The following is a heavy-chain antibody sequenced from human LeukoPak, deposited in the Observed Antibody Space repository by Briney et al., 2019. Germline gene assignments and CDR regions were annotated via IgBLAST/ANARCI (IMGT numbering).Heavy chain of an antibody. Sequence: VASVKVSCKASGGTFSKYTISWVRQRPGQGLEWMGGITPLFGTANYAQKFQGRVTITADESASTAYMELSSLRSEDTAVYYCARGRMTTVTTLVYWGQGTLVTVSS. D-gene: IGHD4-17*01. J-gene: IGHJ4*02. CDR2: ITPLFGTA. V-gene: IGHV1-69*13. CDR3: ARGRMTTVTTLVY. CDR1: GGTFSKYT.